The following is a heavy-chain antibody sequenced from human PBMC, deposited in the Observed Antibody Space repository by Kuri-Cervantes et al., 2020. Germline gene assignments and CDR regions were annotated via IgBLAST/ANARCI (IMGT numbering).Heavy chain of an antibody. CDR1: GFTFSSYA. CDR3: TTDMITMVRGVTEYYFDY. J-gene: IGHJ4*02. Sequence: GESLKISCAASGFTFSSYAMHWVRQAPGKGLEWVAVISYDGSNKYYADSVKGRFTISRDNSKNTLYLQMNSLKTEDTAVYYCTTDMITMVRGVTEYYFDYWGQGTLVTVSS. D-gene: IGHD3-10*01. CDR2: ISYDGSNK. V-gene: IGHV3-30*07.